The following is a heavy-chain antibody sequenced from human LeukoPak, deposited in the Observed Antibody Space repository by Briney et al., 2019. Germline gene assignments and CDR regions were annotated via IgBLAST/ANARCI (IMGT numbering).Heavy chain of an antibody. V-gene: IGHV4-59*01. J-gene: IGHJ4*02. CDR1: GGSIRSYY. CDR2: IYYSGST. D-gene: IGHD6-19*01. CDR3: ARGPMLSGWYYFDY. Sequence: SETLSLTCTVSGGSIRSYYWSWIRQPPGKGLEWIGYIYYSGSTNYNPSLKSRVTISVDTSKNQFSLKLSSVTAADTAVYYCARGPMLSGWYYFDYWGQGTLVTVSS.